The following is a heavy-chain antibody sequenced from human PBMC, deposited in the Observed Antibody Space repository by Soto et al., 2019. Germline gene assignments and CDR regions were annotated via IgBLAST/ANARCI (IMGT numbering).Heavy chain of an antibody. CDR1: GGSFSGYY. CDR2: INHSGST. Sequence: SETLSLTCAVYGGSFSGYYWSWIRQPPGKGLEWIGEINHSGSTNYNPSLKSRVTISVDTSKNQFSLKLSSVTAADTAVYYCARGPTTVTTARGWFDPWGQGTLVTVSS. V-gene: IGHV4-34*01. D-gene: IGHD4-4*01. CDR3: ARGPTTVTTARGWFDP. J-gene: IGHJ5*02.